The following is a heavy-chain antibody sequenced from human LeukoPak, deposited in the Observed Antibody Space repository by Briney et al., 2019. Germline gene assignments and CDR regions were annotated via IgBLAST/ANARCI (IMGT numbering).Heavy chain of an antibody. J-gene: IGHJ4*02. CDR2: INHSGST. Sequence: SETLSLTCAVYGGSFSGYYWSWIRQPPGKGLEWIGEINHSGSTNYNPSLKSRVTISVDTSKNQFSLKLSSVTAADTAVYYCARGLGYCSGGSCYNLDYWGQGTLVTVSS. CDR1: GGSFSGYY. V-gene: IGHV4-34*01. D-gene: IGHD2-15*01. CDR3: ARGLGYCSGGSCYNLDY.